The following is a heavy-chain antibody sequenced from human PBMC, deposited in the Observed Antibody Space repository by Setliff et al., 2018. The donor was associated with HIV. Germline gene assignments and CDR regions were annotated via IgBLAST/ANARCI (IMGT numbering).Heavy chain of an antibody. CDR1: GYSFNKYI. D-gene: IGHD3-22*01. J-gene: IGHJ4*02. Sequence: ASVKVSCKASGYSFNKYIMHWVRQAPGQRLEGMGWINPGNGNTKYSRDFQGRVTITWDTYATTAYMELSGLKSEDRAVYYCARPNYYDGRGHAPVGFWGQGTLVTVSS. CDR3: ARPNYYDGRGHAPVGF. CDR2: INPGNGNT. V-gene: IGHV1-3*03.